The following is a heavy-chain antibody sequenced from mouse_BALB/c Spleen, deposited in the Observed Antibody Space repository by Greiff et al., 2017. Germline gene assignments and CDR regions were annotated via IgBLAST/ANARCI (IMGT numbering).Heavy chain of an antibody. CDR1: GFNIKDTY. J-gene: IGHJ4*01. CDR3: ASLYYRYDGDY. CDR2: IDPANGNT. D-gene: IGHD2-14*01. Sequence: VQLQQSGAELVKPGASVKLSCTASGFNIKDTYMHWVKQRPEQGLEWIGRIDPANGNTKYDPKFQGKATITADTSSNTAYLQLSSLTSEDTAVYYCASLYYRYDGDYRGRGTSVTVGS. V-gene: IGHV14-3*02.